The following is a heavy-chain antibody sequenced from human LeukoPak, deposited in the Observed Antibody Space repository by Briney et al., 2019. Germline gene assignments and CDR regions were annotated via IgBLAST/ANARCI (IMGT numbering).Heavy chain of an antibody. Sequence: GESLKITCKGSGYSFTSYGIGWVRQIPGKGLEWMGIIYPGGSDTRYSPSFQGQVTISADKSISTACLQWSSLKASDTAMYYCARLGDDYVPNYWGQGTLVTVSS. J-gene: IGHJ4*02. D-gene: IGHD4-17*01. CDR2: IYPGGSDT. V-gene: IGHV5-51*01. CDR1: GYSFTSYG. CDR3: ARLGDDYVPNY.